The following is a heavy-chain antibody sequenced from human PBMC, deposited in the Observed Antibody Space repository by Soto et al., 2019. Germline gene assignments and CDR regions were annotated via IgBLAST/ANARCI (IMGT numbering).Heavy chain of an antibody. V-gene: IGHV3-23*01. CDR3: AKEPHRIAAAAAFED. CDR1: GFTFSSYA. CDR2: ISGSGGST. Sequence: GGSLRLSCAASGFTFSSYAMSWVRQAPGKGLEWVSAISGSGGSTYYADSVKGRFSISRDNSKNTLYLQMNSLRAEDTAVYYFAKEPHRIAAAAAFEDWGQGTLVTVSS. J-gene: IGHJ4*02. D-gene: IGHD6-13*01.